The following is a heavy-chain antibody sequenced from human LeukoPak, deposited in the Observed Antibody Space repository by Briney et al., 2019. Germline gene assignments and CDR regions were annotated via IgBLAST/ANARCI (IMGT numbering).Heavy chain of an antibody. CDR3: AKGGGPSGWYGPRNFDS. CDR2: ISGSGDST. D-gene: IGHD6-19*01. J-gene: IGHJ4*02. V-gene: IGHV3-23*01. CDR1: GFTFDDYG. Sequence: GGSLRLSCAASGFTFDDYGMSWVRQAPGKGLEWVSSISGSGDSTYYADSVKGRFTISRDNSKNTLYLQMNSLRAEDTAVYYCAKGGGPSGWYGPRNFDSWGQGTLVTVSS.